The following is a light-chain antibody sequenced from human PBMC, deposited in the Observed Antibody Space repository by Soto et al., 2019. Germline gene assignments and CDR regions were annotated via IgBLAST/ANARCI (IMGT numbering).Light chain of an antibody. Sequence: DIQLTQSPSFLSASVGDRVTVTCRASQGISSYLVWYQQKPGKAHKLLIHATYTLQSGVQSRFSGSGSGTEFTLTIRSLQPEDFATYYCKQLSNYPITFGQGTRLEIK. CDR2: ATY. J-gene: IGKJ5*01. CDR1: QGISSY. V-gene: IGKV1-9*01. CDR3: KQLSNYPIT.